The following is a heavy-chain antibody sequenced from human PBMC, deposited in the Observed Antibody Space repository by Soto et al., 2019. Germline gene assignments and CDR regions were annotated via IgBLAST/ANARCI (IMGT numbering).Heavy chain of an antibody. CDR2: ISWNSGSI. Sequence: GGSLRLSCAASGFTFDDYAIHWVRQAPGKGLEWVSGISWNSGSIGYADSVKGRFTISRDNAKNSLYLQMNSLRAEDTALYYCAKDMRESRVIFLFPDYWGQGTLVTVSS. V-gene: IGHV3-9*01. CDR3: AKDMRESRVIFLFPDY. D-gene: IGHD3-3*01. J-gene: IGHJ4*02. CDR1: GFTFDDYA.